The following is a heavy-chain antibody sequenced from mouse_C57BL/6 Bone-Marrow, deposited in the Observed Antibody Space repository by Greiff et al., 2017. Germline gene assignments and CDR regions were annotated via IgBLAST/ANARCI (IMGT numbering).Heavy chain of an antibody. CDR3: ERDGGYEYHNFAY. CDR1: GYTFTSYG. V-gene: IGHV1-81*01. Sequence: QVQLKESGAELARPGASVKLSCKASGYTFTSYGISWVKQRTGQGLEWIGEIYPRSGNTYYNEKFKGKATLTADKSSSTAYMELRSLTSEDSAVYFCERDGGYEYHNFAYWGQGTGVSVSA. D-gene: IGHD2-4*01. CDR2: IYPRSGNT. J-gene: IGHJ3*01.